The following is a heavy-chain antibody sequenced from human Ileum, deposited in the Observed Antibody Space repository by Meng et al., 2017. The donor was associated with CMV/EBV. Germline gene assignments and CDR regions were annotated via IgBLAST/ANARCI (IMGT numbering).Heavy chain of an antibody. J-gene: IGHJ5*01. CDR1: GFTVSYYW. CDR2: IDTDGTVT. V-gene: IGHV3-74*03. D-gene: IGHD1-14*01. CDR3: VRDLVGNRDS. Sequence: EVGVGVCGGGLVRPVGSLTLCWADSGFTVSYYWMHWGRQAPGEGPVWVSRIDTDGTVTSYAESVRGRFTISRDNSKNTLYLQMNDLRAGDSGVYYCVRDLVGNRDSWGHGTLVTVSS.